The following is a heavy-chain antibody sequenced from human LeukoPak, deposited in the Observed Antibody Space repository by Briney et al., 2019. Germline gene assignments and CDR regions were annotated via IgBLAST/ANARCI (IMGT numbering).Heavy chain of an antibody. CDR3: AKRRYSSGGAGDD. Sequence: SGGSLRLSCAASGFTLSNYAMSWVRQAPGKGLEWVSAITGGGGSTYYADSVKGRFTISRDNSKNTLYLQMNSLRAEDTAVYYCAKRRYSSGGAGDDWGQGTLVTVSS. CDR2: ITGGGGST. J-gene: IGHJ4*02. CDR1: GFTLSNYA. D-gene: IGHD6-19*01. V-gene: IGHV3-23*01.